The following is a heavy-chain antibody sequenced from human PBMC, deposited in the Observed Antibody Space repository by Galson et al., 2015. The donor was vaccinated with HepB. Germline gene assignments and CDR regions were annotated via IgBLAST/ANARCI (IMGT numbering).Heavy chain of an antibody. V-gene: IGHV3-53*01. D-gene: IGHD6-19*01. Sequence: SLRLSCAASGFTVSSNYMSWVRQAPGKGLEWVSVIYSGGGTYYADSVKGRFTISRDNSKNTLYLQMNSLRAEDTAVYYCARYTGVAGTRYFDLWGRGTLVTVSS. CDR3: ARYTGVAGTRYFDL. CDR1: GFTVSSNY. CDR2: IYSGGGT. J-gene: IGHJ2*01.